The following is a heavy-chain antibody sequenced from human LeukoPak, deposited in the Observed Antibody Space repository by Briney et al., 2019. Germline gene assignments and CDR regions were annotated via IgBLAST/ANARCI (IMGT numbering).Heavy chain of an antibody. V-gene: IGHV1-18*01. J-gene: IGHJ4*02. D-gene: IGHD3-22*01. CDR1: GYTFTSYG. CDR3: ARDSLPYYYDSSGYPDY. CDR2: ISAYNGNT. Sequence: ASVTLSCKASGYTFTSYGISWVRQAPGQGLEWMGWISAYNGNTNYAQKLQGRVTMTTDTSTSTAYMELRSLRSDDTAVYYCARDSLPYYYDSSGYPDYWGQGTLVTVSS.